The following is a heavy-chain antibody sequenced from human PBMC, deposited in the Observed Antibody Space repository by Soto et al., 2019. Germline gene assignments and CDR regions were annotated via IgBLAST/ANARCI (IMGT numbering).Heavy chain of an antibody. CDR3: ARELTGTGHYYYYMDV. CDR2: IYPGDSDT. V-gene: IGHV5-51*01. J-gene: IGHJ6*03. D-gene: IGHD1-7*01. Sequence: GESLKISCKGSGYSFTSYWIGWVRQMPGKGLEWMGIIYPGDSDTRYSPSFQGQVTISADKSISTAYLQWSSLKASDTAMYYCARELTGTGHYYYYMDVWGKGTTVTVSS. CDR1: GYSFTSYW.